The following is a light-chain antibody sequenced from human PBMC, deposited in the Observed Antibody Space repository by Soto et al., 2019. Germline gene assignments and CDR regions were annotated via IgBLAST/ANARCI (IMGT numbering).Light chain of an antibody. CDR3: QQTSSAPFT. V-gene: IGKV1-39*01. CDR2: DAA. CDR1: QNINTY. J-gene: IGKJ3*01. Sequence: DIQMTQSPYSLSAAVGDRVTIACRASQNINTYLNWYQQKPGKAPKLLMFDAASLQSGVPSRFSGSGSRPDFTLTITSLQSEDFATYYCQQTSSAPFTFGPGTKVDIK.